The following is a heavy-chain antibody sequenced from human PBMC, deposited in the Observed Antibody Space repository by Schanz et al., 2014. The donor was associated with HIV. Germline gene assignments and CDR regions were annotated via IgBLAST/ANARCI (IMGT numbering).Heavy chain of an antibody. CDR2: TSSDGTT. D-gene: IGHD3-10*01. Sequence: EVQLVESGGGLIQRGGSLRLSCAASGFAVSSNFLNWVRQTPGKGLEWVSFTSSDGTTYYADSVKGRFTISRDISRNTIYLQMNGLRGEDTAIYYCAKENPINYYSHGGPIDIWGQGTMLTVSS. V-gene: IGHV3-53*01. CDR3: AKENPINYYSHGGPIDI. CDR1: GFAVSSNF. J-gene: IGHJ3*02.